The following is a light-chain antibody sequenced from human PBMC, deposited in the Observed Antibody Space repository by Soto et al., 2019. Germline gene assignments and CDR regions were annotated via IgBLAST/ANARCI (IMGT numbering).Light chain of an antibody. CDR3: QQSYSAPPLT. J-gene: IGKJ4*01. V-gene: IGKV1-39*01. CDR1: QNIDIF. Sequence: DIQMTQSPSSLSSSVGDRFTISCRSSQNIDIFLSWYHQKPGRAPNLLIYGASTLQNGVPSRFSGSGSGTDFSLTISSLQPEDFGTYYCQQSYSAPPLTFGAGTKVDIK. CDR2: GAS.